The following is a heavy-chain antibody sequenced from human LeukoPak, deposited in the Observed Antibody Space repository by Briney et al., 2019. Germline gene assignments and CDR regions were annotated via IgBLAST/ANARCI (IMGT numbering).Heavy chain of an antibody. CDR1: GFTFSSYS. CDR2: ISSSSSYI. V-gene: IGHV3-21*01. Sequence: GGSLRLSCAASGFTFSSYSMNWVRQAPGKGLEWVSSISSSSSYIYYADSVKGRFTISRDNAKNSPYLQMNSLRAEDTAVYYCASANRIGDPPGYWGQGTLVTVSS. J-gene: IGHJ4*02. D-gene: IGHD1-14*01. CDR3: ASANRIGDPPGY.